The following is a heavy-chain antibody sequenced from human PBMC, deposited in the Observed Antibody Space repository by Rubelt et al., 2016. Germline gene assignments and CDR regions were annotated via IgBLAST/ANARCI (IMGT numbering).Heavy chain of an antibody. CDR1: GGSFSGYY. Sequence: QVQLQQWGAGLLKPSETLSLTCAVYGGSFSGYYWSWIRQPPGKGLEWIGEINHSGSTNYNPSLKSRVTISVDTSKNQFSLKLSSVTAADTAVYYCARVGRPITIFGVVIIGAWFDPWGQGTLVTVSS. D-gene: IGHD3-3*01. CDR3: ARVGRPITIFGVVIIGAWFDP. CDR2: INHSGST. V-gene: IGHV4-34*01. J-gene: IGHJ5*02.